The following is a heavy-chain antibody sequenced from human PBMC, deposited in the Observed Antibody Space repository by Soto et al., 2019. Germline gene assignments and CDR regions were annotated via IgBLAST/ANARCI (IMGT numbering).Heavy chain of an antibody. J-gene: IGHJ5*02. CDR3: ARDQGYTGYETDWFDP. D-gene: IGHD5-12*01. Sequence: SETLSLTCTVSGDSMSSYYWSWIRQPAGRGLEWIGHIYTTGTTYFNPSLKSRVTMSLDTSKNQFSLRLRSVTAADTAVYYCARDQGYTGYETDWFDPWGQGTLVTVSS. V-gene: IGHV4-4*07. CDR2: IYTTGTT. CDR1: GDSMSSYY.